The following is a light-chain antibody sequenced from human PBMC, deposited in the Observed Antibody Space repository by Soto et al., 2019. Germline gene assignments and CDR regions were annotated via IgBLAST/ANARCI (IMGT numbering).Light chain of an antibody. J-gene: IGKJ2*01. V-gene: IGKV1-39*01. CDR2: AAS. CDR1: QTINAY. Sequence: DIQMNQSPYSLSASVGDRVTITCRASQTINAYLNWYQQKPGKAPKLLIYAASSLQSGVPSRFSGSGAGTDFTLTISSLQPEDFATYYCQESYRTPRTFGQGTRLEI. CDR3: QESYRTPRT.